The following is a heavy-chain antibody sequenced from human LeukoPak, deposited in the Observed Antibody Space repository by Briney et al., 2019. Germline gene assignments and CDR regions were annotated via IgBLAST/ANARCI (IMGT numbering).Heavy chain of an antibody. CDR2: ISAYNGNT. CDR1: GYTFTGYY. J-gene: IGHJ5*02. CDR3: ARDEASGSYNWFDP. V-gene: IGHV1-18*04. D-gene: IGHD1-26*01. Sequence: GASVKVSCKASGYTFTGYYMHWVRQAPGQGLEWMGWISAYNGNTNYAQKLQGRVTMTTDTSTSTAYMELRSLRSDDTAVYYCARDEASGSYNWFDPWGQGTLVTVSS.